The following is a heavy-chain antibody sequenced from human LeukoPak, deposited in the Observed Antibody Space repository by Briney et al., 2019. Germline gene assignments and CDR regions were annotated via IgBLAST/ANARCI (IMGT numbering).Heavy chain of an antibody. V-gene: IGHV1-69*13. D-gene: IGHD5-24*01. Sequence: GASVKVSCKASGGTFSSYAISWVRQAPGQGLEWMGGIIPIFGTANYAQKFRGRVTITADESTSTAYMELSSLRSEDTAVYYCARLRGRDGLRGYYYGMDVWGQGTTVTVSS. CDR3: ARLRGRDGLRGYYYGMDV. CDR2: IIPIFGTA. CDR1: GGTFSSYA. J-gene: IGHJ6*02.